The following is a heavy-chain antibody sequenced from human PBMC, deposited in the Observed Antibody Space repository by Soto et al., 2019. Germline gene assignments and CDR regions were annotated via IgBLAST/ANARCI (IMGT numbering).Heavy chain of an antibody. CDR1: GFIVSSNY. CDR3: VRDDYGLDV. CDR2: IYSGGSA. V-gene: IGHV3-53*01. Sequence: GGSLRLSCAASGFIVSSNYMSWVRQAPGKGLEWVSVIYSGGSANYADSVKGRFTISRDDSKNTLYLQMNSLRAEDTAVYYCVRDDYGLDVWGQGTAVTVSS. J-gene: IGHJ6*02.